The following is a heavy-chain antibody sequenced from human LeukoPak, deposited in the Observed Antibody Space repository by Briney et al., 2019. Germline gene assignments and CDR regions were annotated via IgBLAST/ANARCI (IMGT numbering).Heavy chain of an antibody. J-gene: IGHJ4*02. V-gene: IGHV3-23*01. CDR1: GFTFSSYA. D-gene: IGHD2-2*01. CDR3: AKGRIVPAALLDY. Sequence: GGSLRLSCAASGFTFSSYAMNWVRQAPGKGLEWVSAISGSDDSTYYADSVKGRFTISGDTSKNTLYLQMNSLRAEDTAIYYCAKGRIVPAALLDYWGQGTLVTVSS. CDR2: ISGSDDST.